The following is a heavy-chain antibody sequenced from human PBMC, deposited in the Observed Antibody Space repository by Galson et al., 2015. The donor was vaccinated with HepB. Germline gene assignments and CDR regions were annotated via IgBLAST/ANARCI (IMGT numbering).Heavy chain of an antibody. J-gene: IGHJ4*02. Sequence: SLRLSCAASGFTFSSYGMHWVRQAPGKGLEWVAFIRYDGSNKYYADSVKGRFTISRDNSKNTLYLQMNSLRAEDTAVYYCAKGTTMVRGVISYWGQGTLVTVSS. CDR2: IRYDGSNK. CDR1: GFTFSSYG. CDR3: AKGTTMVRGVISY. V-gene: IGHV3-30*02. D-gene: IGHD3-10*01.